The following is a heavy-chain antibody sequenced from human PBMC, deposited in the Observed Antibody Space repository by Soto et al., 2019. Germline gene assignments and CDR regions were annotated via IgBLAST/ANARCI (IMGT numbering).Heavy chain of an antibody. V-gene: IGHV1-18*01. Sequence: ASVKVSCKASDYTFSRYGISWVRQAPGQGLEWMGWISGYNGDTNYAQKFQGRVTMTIDTSTTTAYMELRSLTSDDTAVYYCAKNGQPPYYYYGMDVRGQGTTVTVSS. CDR2: ISGYNGDT. CDR3: AKNGQPPYYYYGMDV. J-gene: IGHJ6*02. D-gene: IGHD2-8*01. CDR1: DYTFSRYG.